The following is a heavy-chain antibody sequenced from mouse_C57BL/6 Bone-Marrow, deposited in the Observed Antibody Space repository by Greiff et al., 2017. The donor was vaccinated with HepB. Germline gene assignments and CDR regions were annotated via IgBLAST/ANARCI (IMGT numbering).Heavy chain of an antibody. V-gene: IGHV1-72*01. CDR1: GYTFTSYW. J-gene: IGHJ2*01. D-gene: IGHD3-3*01. CDR3: ARAGDPLDY. CDR2: IDPNSGGT. Sequence: VQLQQPGAELVKPGASVKLSCKASGYTFTSYWMHWVKQRPGRGLEWIGRIDPNSGGTKYNEKFKSKATLTVDKPSSTAYMQLSSVTSEEAGVYYCARAGDPLDYWGQGTTLTVSS.